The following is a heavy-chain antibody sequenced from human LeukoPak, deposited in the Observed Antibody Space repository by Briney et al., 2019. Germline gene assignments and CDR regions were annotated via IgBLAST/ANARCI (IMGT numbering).Heavy chain of an antibody. Sequence: GGSLRLSCAASGFTLRRYWMSWLRQATGEGLEWVASIKEEGSEKYYVDSMKGRFTSSRDNAKNSVYLQMNSLRDEDTAVYFCARLLATWDYYYMDVWGKGTTVTVSS. V-gene: IGHV3-7*01. CDR2: IKEEGSEK. CDR3: ARLLATWDYYYMDV. D-gene: IGHD3-3*02. CDR1: GFTLRRYW. J-gene: IGHJ6*03.